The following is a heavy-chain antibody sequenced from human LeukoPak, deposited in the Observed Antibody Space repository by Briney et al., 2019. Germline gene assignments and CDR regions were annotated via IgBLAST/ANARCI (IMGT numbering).Heavy chain of an antibody. V-gene: IGHV4-61*09. CDR2: IYTSGST. D-gene: IGHD3-22*01. J-gene: IGHJ5*02. CDR3: ARVRYYYDSSGFNWFDP. CDR1: GGSISSGSYY. Sequence: SQTLSLTCTVSGGSISSGSYYWSWIRQPAGKGLEWIGHIYTSGSTNYNPSLKSRVTISVGTSKNQFSLKLSSVTAADTAVYYCARVRYYYDSSGFNWFDPWGQGTLVTVSS.